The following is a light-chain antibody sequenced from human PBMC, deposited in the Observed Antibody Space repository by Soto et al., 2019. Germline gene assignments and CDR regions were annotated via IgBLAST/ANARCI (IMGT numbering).Light chain of an antibody. CDR3: QQYNGFPFT. Sequence: GDTVTITCRASQRITKWLAWYQQKPGKAPKVLIYKTSTLETGVPSRFSGSGSGTEFTLMISSLQPDDFATYYCQQYNGFPFTFGQGTKLEIK. CDR2: KTS. CDR1: QRITKW. J-gene: IGKJ2*01. V-gene: IGKV1-5*03.